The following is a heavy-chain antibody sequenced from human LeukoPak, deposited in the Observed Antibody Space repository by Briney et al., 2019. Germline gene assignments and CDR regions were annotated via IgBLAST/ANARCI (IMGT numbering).Heavy chain of an antibody. CDR1: GGSISSSSYY. V-gene: IGHV4-39*07. CDR2: IYYSGST. J-gene: IGHJ6*04. D-gene: IGHD6-19*01. CDR3: ARDSLGDSSGWYLPSV. Sequence: SETLSLTCTVSGGSISSSSYYWGWIRQPPGKGLEWIGSIYYSGSTYYNPSLKSRVTISVDTSKNQFSLKLSSVTAADTAVYYCARDSLGDSSGWYLPSVWGKGTTVTVSS.